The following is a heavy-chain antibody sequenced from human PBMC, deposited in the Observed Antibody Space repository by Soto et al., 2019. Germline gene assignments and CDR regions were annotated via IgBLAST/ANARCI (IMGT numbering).Heavy chain of an antibody. CDR3: ARAGIAVAGTFSYFDY. J-gene: IGHJ4*02. CDR1: GFTFSSYG. D-gene: IGHD6-19*01. V-gene: IGHV3-33*01. Sequence: PGGSLRLSCAASGFTFSSYGMHWVRQAPGKGLEWVAVIWYDGSNKYYADSVKGRFTISRDNSKNTLYLQMNSLRAEDTAVYYCARAGIAVAGTFSYFDYWGQGTLVTVSS. CDR2: IWYDGSNK.